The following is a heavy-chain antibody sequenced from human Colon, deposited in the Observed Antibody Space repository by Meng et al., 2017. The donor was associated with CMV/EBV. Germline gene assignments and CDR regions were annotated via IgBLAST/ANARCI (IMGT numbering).Heavy chain of an antibody. J-gene: IGHJ4*02. V-gene: IGHV3-23*01. CDR3: AKLGADSSH. CDR2: ISGDGGTT. CDR1: GFTFRNFV. Sequence: GESLKISCAASGFTFRNFVMTWVRQAPGKGLQWVAAISGDGGTTHYADSVKGRFTISRDHARNTLYLHLTSLRADDTAVYFCAKLGADSSHWGQGTLVTVSS.